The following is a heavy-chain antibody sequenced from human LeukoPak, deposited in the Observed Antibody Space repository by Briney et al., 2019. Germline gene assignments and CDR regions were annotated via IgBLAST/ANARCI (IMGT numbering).Heavy chain of an antibody. CDR1: GASTNSGNW. V-gene: IGHV4-4*02. J-gene: IGHJ4*02. CDR2: IHRSGST. D-gene: IGHD4-23*01. CDR3: ARVGLRWYFDY. Sequence: SETLSLTCTVSGASTNSGNWWSWVRQAPGKGLEWIGEIHRSGSTNSNPSLKSRGTISLAKSKNQFSLRLTSVTAADTAVYYCARVGLRWYFDYWGQGTLVTVSS.